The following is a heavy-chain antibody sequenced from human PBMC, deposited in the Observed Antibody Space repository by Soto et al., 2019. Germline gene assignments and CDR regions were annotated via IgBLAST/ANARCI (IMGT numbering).Heavy chain of an antibody. V-gene: IGHV1-2*02. CDR1: GYTFTGYY. CDR3: VRGRFRGNGSYSPYYYYYYGMDV. J-gene: IGHJ6*02. D-gene: IGHD1-26*01. Sequence: ASVKVSCTASGYTFTGYYMHWVRQAPGQGLEWMGWINPNSGGTNYAQKFQGRVTMTRDTSISTAYMELSRLRSDDTAVYYCVRGRFRGNGSYSPYYYYYYGMDVWGQGTTVTVSS. CDR2: INPNSGGT.